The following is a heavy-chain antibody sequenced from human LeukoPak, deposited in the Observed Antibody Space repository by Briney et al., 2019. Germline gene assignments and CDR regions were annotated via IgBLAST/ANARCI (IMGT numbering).Heavy chain of an antibody. Sequence: GGSLRLSCAASGFTFSSYSMNWVRQAPGKGLEWVSYISSSSSTIYYADSVKGRFTISRDNAKNSLYLQMNSLRDEDTAVYYCARDLEDSSPFGAFDMWGQGTMVTVSS. CDR1: GFTFSSYS. V-gene: IGHV3-48*02. J-gene: IGHJ3*02. CDR2: ISSSSSTI. D-gene: IGHD3-22*01. CDR3: ARDLEDSSPFGAFDM.